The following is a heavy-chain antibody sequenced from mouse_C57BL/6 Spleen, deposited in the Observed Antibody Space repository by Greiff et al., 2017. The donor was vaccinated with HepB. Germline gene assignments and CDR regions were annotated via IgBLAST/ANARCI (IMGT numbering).Heavy chain of an antibody. Sequence: QVQLKQSGTELVKPGASVKLSCKASGYTFTSYWMHWVKQRPGQGLEWIGNINPSNGGTNYNEKFKSKATLTVDKSSSTAYMQLSSLTSEDSAVYYCARSEDGSRGFAYWGQGTLVTVSA. V-gene: IGHV1-53*01. CDR1: GYTFTSYW. CDR3: ARSEDGSRGFAY. J-gene: IGHJ3*01. D-gene: IGHD1-1*01. CDR2: INPSNGGT.